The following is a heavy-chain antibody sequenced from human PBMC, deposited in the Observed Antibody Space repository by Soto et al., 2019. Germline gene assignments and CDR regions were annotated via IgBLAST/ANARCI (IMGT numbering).Heavy chain of an antibody. CDR1: GGSISSSSSY. CDR3: ARDRIRSSSTDWPEWFDP. CDR2: IYYLGNT. J-gene: IGHJ5*02. V-gene: IGHV4-39*07. D-gene: IGHD2-2*01. Sequence: SETLSLTCTVSGGSISSSSSYWGWIRQPPGKGLEWVGSIYYLGNTYYNPSLGGRVSISVDTSKNQFSLKLNSVTAADTAVYYCARDRIRSSSTDWPEWFDPWGKGTLVTVSS.